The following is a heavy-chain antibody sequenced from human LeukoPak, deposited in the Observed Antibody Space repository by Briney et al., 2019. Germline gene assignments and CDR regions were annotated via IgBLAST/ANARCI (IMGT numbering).Heavy chain of an antibody. Sequence: PGGSLRLSCSAPGFPFSSYWMHWVPQAPANVLVWVSRFNGDGSSTSSADSVKGRSTLRRDSAKNTLYLQMNSLRADDTAVYYCAGGSSVVGLDWRQGTLVSVSS. CDR2: FNGDGSST. J-gene: IGHJ4*02. D-gene: IGHD2-15*01. V-gene: IGHV3-74*01. CDR1: GFPFSSYW. CDR3: AGGSSVVGLD.